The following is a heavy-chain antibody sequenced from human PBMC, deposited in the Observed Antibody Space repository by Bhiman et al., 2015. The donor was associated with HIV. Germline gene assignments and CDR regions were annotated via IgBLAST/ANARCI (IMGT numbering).Heavy chain of an antibody. CDR2: ISGSGDNR. J-gene: IGHJ4*02. D-gene: IGHD6-13*01. V-gene: IGHV3-23*01. CDR3: AKLHEAGREDY. Sequence: EVQLLESGGGLVQPGGSLRLSCAASGFTFSSYGMSWVRQAPGKGLEWVSGISGSGDNREYADSVNGRFTISRDNSKNTLDLQMNSLTAEDTAIYYCAKLHEAGREDYWGQGTLVTVSS. CDR1: GFTFSSYG.